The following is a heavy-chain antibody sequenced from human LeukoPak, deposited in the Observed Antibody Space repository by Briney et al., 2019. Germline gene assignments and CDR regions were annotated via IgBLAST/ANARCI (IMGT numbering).Heavy chain of an antibody. D-gene: IGHD4-17*01. CDR3: AKTKTTVTKTFDS. V-gene: IGHV4-34*01. Sequence: PSETLSLTCALYGGSFSIYYWSWIRQSPEKGLEWIGEINHSGSTNYNPSLKSRVTISVDTSKNQFSLKLSSVTAADTAVYYCAKTKTTVTKTFDSWGQGTLVTVSS. J-gene: IGHJ4*02. CDR2: INHSGST. CDR1: GGSFSIYY.